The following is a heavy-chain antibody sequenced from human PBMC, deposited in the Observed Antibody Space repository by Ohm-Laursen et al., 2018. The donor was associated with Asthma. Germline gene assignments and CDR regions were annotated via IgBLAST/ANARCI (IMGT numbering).Heavy chain of an antibody. CDR3: SRVKQFSSAFDI. CDR2: IWYDGSNK. V-gene: IGHV3-33*01. D-gene: IGHD5-24*01. Sequence: LSCAASGFTFSSYGMHWVRQAPGKGLEWVAVIWYDGSNKYYADSVKGRFTISRDNAKNSLYLRMNSLRADDTAVYYCSRVKQFSSAFDIWGQGTMVTVSS. CDR1: GFTFSSYG. J-gene: IGHJ3*02.